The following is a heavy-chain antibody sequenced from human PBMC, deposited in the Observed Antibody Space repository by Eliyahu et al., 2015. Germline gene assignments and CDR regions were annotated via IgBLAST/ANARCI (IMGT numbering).Heavy chain of an antibody. Sequence: EVQLVESGGGLIQPGGSLRXSCAAXGLLVSNHFMNWVRQAPGKGLGWVSVIYTGGTTGYAXSVKGRFTISRDNSKNALYLQMNSLRAEDTAVYYCARDPGTYYFDYWGQGALVIVSS. D-gene: IGHD1-26*01. CDR3: ARDPGTYYFDY. CDR1: GLLVSNHF. CDR2: IYTGGTT. J-gene: IGHJ4*02. V-gene: IGHV3-53*01.